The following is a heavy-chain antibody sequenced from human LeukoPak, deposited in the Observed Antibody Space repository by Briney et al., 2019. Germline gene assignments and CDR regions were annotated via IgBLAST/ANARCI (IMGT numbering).Heavy chain of an antibody. Sequence: SETLSLTCAVYGGSFSGYYWRWIRQPPGKGLEWIGEINHSGSTNYNPSLKSRVTISVDTSKNQFSLKLSSVTAADTAVYYCARGRDNTWIQLWSHFDYWGQGTLVTVSS. J-gene: IGHJ4*02. CDR2: INHSGST. D-gene: IGHD5-18*01. CDR1: GGSFSGYY. CDR3: ARGRDNTWIQLWSHFDY. V-gene: IGHV4-34*01.